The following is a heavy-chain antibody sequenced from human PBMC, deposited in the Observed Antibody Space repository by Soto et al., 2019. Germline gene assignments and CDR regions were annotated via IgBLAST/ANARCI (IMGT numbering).Heavy chain of an antibody. Sequence: SETQSLTCTVSGGSISSGDDYWAWIRQPPGKGLEWIGSIYYTGTTYYYPSLKSRVTISVDTSKNQFSLRLTSVTAADTAVYYCARDKITGLFDYWGQGTLVTVSS. J-gene: IGHJ4*02. CDR2: IYYTGTT. D-gene: IGHD2-8*02. V-gene: IGHV4-39*02. CDR3: ARDKITGLFDY. CDR1: GGSISSGDDY.